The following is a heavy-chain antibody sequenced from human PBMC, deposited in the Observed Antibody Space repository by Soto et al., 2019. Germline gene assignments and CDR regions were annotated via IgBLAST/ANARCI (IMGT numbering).Heavy chain of an antibody. D-gene: IGHD6-13*01. J-gene: IGHJ6*02. CDR2: IYYSGST. CDR3: ARDGKQQPLDV. V-gene: IGHV4-59*01. Sequence: SETLSLTCTVSGGSISSYYWSWIRQPPGKGLEWIGYIYYSGSTNYNPSLKSRVTISVDTSKNQFSLKLSSVTAADTAVYYCARDGKQQPLDVWGQGTTVTVSS. CDR1: GGSISSYY.